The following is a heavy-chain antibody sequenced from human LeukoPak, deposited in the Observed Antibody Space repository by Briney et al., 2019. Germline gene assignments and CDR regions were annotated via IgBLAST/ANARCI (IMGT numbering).Heavy chain of an antibody. Sequence: SSQTLSLTCAVSGGSISSGGYSWSWIRQPPGKGLEWIGYIYHSGSTYYNPSLKSRVTISVDRSKNQFSLKLSSVTAADTAVYYCARWHSSGCSDYWGQGTLVTVSS. V-gene: IGHV4-30-2*01. D-gene: IGHD6-19*01. J-gene: IGHJ4*02. CDR3: ARWHSSGCSDY. CDR1: GGSISSGGYS. CDR2: IYHSGST.